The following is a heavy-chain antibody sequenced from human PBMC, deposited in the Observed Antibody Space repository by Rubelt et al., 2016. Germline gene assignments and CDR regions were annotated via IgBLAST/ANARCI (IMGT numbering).Heavy chain of an antibody. CDR2: INHSGST. V-gene: IGHV4-34*01. Sequence: QVQLQQWGAGLLKPSETLSLTCAVYGGSFSGYYWSWIRQPPGKGLEWIGEINHSGSTNYNPSLTGRVTISVYTFKNQCYLKLSLVTAADTAVYYCARFGSLPMVWGFDYWGQGTLVTASS. CDR3: ARFGSLPMVWGFDY. CDR1: GGSFSGYY. J-gene: IGHJ4*02. D-gene: IGHD3-10*01.